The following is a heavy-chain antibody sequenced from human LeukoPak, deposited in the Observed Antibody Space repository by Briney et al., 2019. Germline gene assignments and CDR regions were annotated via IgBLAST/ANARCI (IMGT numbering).Heavy chain of an antibody. D-gene: IGHD3-22*01. CDR2: INWIVGST. Sequence: PGGSLRLSCAASGFTFDDYGMSGVRQAPGKGLEWVSGINWIVGSTGYADSVKGRFTISRDNAKNSLYLQMNSLRAEDTALYYCARVTAYYDSSGYSGYYYFDYWGQGTLVTVSS. CDR1: GFTFDDYG. CDR3: ARVTAYYDSSGYSGYYYFDY. J-gene: IGHJ4*02. V-gene: IGHV3-20*04.